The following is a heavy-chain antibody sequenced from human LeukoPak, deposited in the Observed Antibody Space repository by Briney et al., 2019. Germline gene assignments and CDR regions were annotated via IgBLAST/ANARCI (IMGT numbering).Heavy chain of an antibody. CDR1: GFTFSSYW. D-gene: IGHD5-12*01. CDR2: IKQDGSEK. CDR3: ARDRGSGYGNWSDP. V-gene: IGHV3-7*03. J-gene: IGHJ5*02. Sequence: GGSLRLSCAASGFTFSSYWMSWVRQAPGKGLEWVANIKQDGSEKYYADSVKGRFTISRDNAKNSLYLQMNSLRAEDTAVYYCARDRGSGYGNWSDPCRQGTLVTVSA.